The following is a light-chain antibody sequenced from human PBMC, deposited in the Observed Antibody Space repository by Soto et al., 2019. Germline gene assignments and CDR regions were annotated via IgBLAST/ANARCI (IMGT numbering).Light chain of an antibody. Sequence: IVLTQSPGPLSLSPGERATLSCRASQTISSTFLAWYRQRPGQAPRLLIYGASSRATGIPDRFSGSGSGTDFTLTISRLEPEDFAVYYCQQFGLSPTFGGGTKVEIK. CDR2: GAS. CDR1: QTISSTF. V-gene: IGKV3-20*01. CDR3: QQFGLSPT. J-gene: IGKJ4*01.